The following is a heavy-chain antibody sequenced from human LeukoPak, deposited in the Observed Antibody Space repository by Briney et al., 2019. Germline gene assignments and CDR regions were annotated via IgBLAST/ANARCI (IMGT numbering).Heavy chain of an antibody. CDR3: ASEYQQPLDY. Sequence: GGSLRLSCAASGFTFSNYWMNWVRQAPGKGLEWVANIKQDGGEKSYVDSVKGRFTISRDNAKNSLYLQMSSLRAEDTAVYYCASEYQQPLDYWGQGALVTVSS. J-gene: IGHJ4*02. D-gene: IGHD2-2*01. V-gene: IGHV3-7*01. CDR2: IKQDGGEK. CDR1: GFTFSNYW.